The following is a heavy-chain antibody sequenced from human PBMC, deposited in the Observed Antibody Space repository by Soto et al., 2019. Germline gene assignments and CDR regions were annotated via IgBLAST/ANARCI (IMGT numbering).Heavy chain of an antibody. D-gene: IGHD3-10*02. Sequence: SETLSVSFAVSGGSIGSGDYYWSLIRQPPGKGLEWIGYIYYSGSTYYNPSLKSRVTISVDKTKNQFSLKLSSVTAEDKDVYYCARDRVRSTHGLGGMDAWGQGTKVTVSS. J-gene: IGHJ6*02. CDR3: ARDRVRSTHGLGGMDA. CDR2: IYYSGST. V-gene: IGHV4-30-4*01. CDR1: GGSIGSGDYY.